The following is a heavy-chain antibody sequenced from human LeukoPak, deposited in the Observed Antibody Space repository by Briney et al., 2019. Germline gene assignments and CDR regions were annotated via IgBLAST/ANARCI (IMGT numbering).Heavy chain of an antibody. CDR2: IYYSGST. CDR1: GGSISNYY. V-gene: IGHV4-59*01. CDR3: TRELYYYMDV. Sequence: PSETLSLTCTVSGGSISNYYWRWIRQPPGKELEWIGYIYYSGSTNYNPSLKSRVTISVDTSKNQFSLKLSSVTAADTAVYYCTRELYYYMDVWGKGTTVTVSS. J-gene: IGHJ6*03.